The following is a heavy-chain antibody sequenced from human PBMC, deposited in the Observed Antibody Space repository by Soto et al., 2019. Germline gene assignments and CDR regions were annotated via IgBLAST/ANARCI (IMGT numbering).Heavy chain of an antibody. V-gene: IGHV4-31*02. J-gene: IGHJ4*02. D-gene: IGHD3-10*01. Sequence: PSETLSLTCTVSGGSINSGGCFWSWIRQLPGKGLEWIGYIYYSGGTSYNPSLKSRVSISTDTSKNQFSLRLGSVTAADTAVYYCARVVWFGESPYHFDYWGQGAQVTVSS. CDR3: ARVVWFGESPYHFDY. CDR1: GGSINSGGCF. CDR2: IYYSGGT.